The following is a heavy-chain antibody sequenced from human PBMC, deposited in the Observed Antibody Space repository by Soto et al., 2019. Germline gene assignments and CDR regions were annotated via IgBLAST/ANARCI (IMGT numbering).Heavy chain of an antibody. CDR2: ISGSGGST. Sequence: GGSLRLSCAASGFTFSSYAMSWVRQAPGKGLEWVSAISGSGGSTYYADSVKGRFTISRDNSKNTLYLQMNSLRAEDTAVYYCAKGSEGSGSYFYYYYYYYMDVWGKGTTVTVSS. CDR1: GFTFSSYA. CDR3: AKGSEGSGSYFYYYYYYYMDV. V-gene: IGHV3-23*01. D-gene: IGHD3-10*01. J-gene: IGHJ6*03.